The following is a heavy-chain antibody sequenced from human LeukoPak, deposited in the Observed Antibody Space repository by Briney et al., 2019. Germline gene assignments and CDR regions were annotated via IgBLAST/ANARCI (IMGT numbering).Heavy chain of an antibody. V-gene: IGHV1-69*06. CDR2: IIPIFGTA. D-gene: IGHD3-10*01. J-gene: IGHJ4*02. CDR1: GGTFSSYA. CDR3: ARVYSSGTYFDS. Sequence: SVKVSCKASGGTFSSYAISWVRQAPGQGLEWMGGIIPIFGTANYAQNFQGRVTITADKSTTTAYMELSSLKSEDTAVYYCARVYSSGTYFDSWGQGTLVTVSS.